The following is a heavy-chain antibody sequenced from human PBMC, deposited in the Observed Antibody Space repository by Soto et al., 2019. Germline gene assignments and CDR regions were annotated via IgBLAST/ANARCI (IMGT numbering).Heavy chain of an antibody. CDR3: PSAPYGDCSSTSCYTLANWYAA. CDR2: INHSGST. J-gene: IGHJ5*02. Sequence: PSETLSLTCAVYGGSFSGYYWSWIRQPPGKGLEWIGEINHSGSTNYNPSLKSRGTISVDTSKNQFSVTLSSVPAPHTAVYYFPSAPYGDCSSTSCYTLANWYAAWGQGTLVTV. D-gene: IGHD2-2*02. CDR1: GGSFSGYY. V-gene: IGHV4-34*01.